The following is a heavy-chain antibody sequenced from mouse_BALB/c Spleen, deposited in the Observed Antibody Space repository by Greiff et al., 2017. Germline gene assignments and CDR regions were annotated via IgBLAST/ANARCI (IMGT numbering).Heavy chain of an antibody. D-gene: IGHD2-2*01. CDR1: GYTFTSYW. J-gene: IGHJ3*01. Sequence: QVQLKESGAELAKPGASVKMSCKASGYTFTSYWMHWVKQRPGQGLEWIGYINPSTGYTEYNQKFKDKATLTADKSSSTAYMQLSSLTSEDSAVYYCARDYGYPWFAYWGQGTLVTVSA. CDR3: ARDYGYPWFAY. CDR2: INPSTGYT. V-gene: IGHV1-7*01.